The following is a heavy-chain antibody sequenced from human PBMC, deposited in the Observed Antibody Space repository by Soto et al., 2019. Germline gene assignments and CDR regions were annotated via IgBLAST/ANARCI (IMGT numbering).Heavy chain of an antibody. V-gene: IGHV3-13*01. Sequence: EVQLVESGGGLVQPGGSLRLSCAASGFTFSSYWMHWVRQAPGKGLVWVSAIGTAGDTYYPGSVKGRFTISRENAKNSLYLQMNSLRAGDTAVYYCARGRTYYYDSSGYYDTPFDYWGQGTLVTVSS. CDR2: IGTAGDT. D-gene: IGHD3-22*01. J-gene: IGHJ4*02. CDR1: GFTFSSYW. CDR3: ARGRTYYYDSSGYYDTPFDY.